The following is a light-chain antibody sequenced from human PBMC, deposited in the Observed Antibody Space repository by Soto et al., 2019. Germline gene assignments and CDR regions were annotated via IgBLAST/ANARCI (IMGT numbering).Light chain of an antibody. CDR3: SSSITNNIVV. CDR2: EVS. CDR1: SSDVGDYNY. Sequence: QSALTQPASVSGSPGQSITISCTGTSSDVGDYNYVSWYQQHPGKAPKLIVYEVSHRLSGVSDRFSGSKSGHTASLTISGLKDDDEADYYCSSSITNNIVVFGGGTKVTVL. V-gene: IGLV2-14*01. J-gene: IGLJ2*01.